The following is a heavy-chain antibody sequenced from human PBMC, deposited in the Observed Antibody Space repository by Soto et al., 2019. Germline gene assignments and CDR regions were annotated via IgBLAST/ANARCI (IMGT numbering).Heavy chain of an antibody. CDR3: ARARATVTTERALGY. Sequence: VQLVQSGAEVKKPGASVKVSCKASGYTFYNYDITWVRQAPGQGLEWMGTTSVYNGNTNFAQSLQGRVTMTIDKSTATAYMELRSLTSDDTAVYYCARARATVTTERALGYWGQGTLVTVSS. D-gene: IGHD4-17*01. CDR1: GYTFYNYD. CDR2: TSVYNGNT. V-gene: IGHV1-18*01. J-gene: IGHJ4*02.